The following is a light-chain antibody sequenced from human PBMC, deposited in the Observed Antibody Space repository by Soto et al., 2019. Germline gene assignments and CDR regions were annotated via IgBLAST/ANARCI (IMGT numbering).Light chain of an antibody. J-gene: IGKJ1*01. CDR2: WAS. Sequence: DVVLTQSPDSLAVSLCEGATNNCKSSQRVLYSSNNMNYLAWYQQKARQPPKLLIYWASTRESGVPDPFGGSGSGTEFTLTISSLQAEDVAFYYCQQYYSTPWTFGQGTKVDIK. V-gene: IGKV4-1*01. CDR1: QRVLYSSNNMNY. CDR3: QQYYSTPWT.